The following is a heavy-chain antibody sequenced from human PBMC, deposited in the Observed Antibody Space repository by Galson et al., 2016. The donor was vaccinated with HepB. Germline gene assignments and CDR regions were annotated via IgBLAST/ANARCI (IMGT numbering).Heavy chain of an antibody. J-gene: IGHJ4*02. CDR3: ARGGSGYYWGFEY. CDR2: IYTAGNT. D-gene: IGHD3-22*01. CDR1: GFTVSSNY. V-gene: IGHV3-53*01. Sequence: SLRLSCAVSGFTVSSNYMSWVRQAPGKGREWVSLIYTAGNTCYADSVKGQFTISRDNSKSALYLQLDSLRAEDTAVYYCARGGSGYYWGFEYWGQGTLVTVSS.